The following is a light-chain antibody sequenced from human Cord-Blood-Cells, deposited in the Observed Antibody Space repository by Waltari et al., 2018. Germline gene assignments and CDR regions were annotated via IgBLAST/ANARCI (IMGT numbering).Light chain of an antibody. J-gene: IGKJ3*01. V-gene: IGKV1-33*01. CDR2: DAS. CDR1: QDISNY. CDR3: QQYDNLPFT. Sequence: DIPLHQSPSSLYASVGDRATITCQASQDISNYLNWYQQKPGKAPKLLIYDASNLETGVPSRFSGSGSGTDFTFTISSLQPEDIATYYCQQYDNLPFTFGPGTKVDIK.